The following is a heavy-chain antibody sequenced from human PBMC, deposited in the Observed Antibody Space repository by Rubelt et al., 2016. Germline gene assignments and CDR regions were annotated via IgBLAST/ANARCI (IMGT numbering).Heavy chain of an antibody. V-gene: IGHV1-18*01. J-gene: IGHJ4*02. D-gene: IGHD6-13*01. CDR3: ARLKIAAAGIGRYFDY. Sequence: GWISAYNGNTNYAQKLQGRVTMTTDTSTSTAYMELRSLRSDDTAVYYCARLKIAAAGIGRYFDYWGQGTLVTVSS. CDR2: ISAYNGNT.